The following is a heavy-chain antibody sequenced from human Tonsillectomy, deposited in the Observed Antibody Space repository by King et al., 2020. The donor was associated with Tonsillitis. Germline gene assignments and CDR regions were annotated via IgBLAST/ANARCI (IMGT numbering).Heavy chain of an antibody. D-gene: IGHD1-26*01. J-gene: IGHJ5*02. V-gene: IGHV4-59*06. CDR1: CGSISSYY. CDR2: IYDSGNT. CDR3: GSYEGGVFDP. Sequence: QVQLQESGPGLVKTSETLSLTCTVSCGSISSYYWSWIRQHPGKGLEWIGYIYDSGNTYYNPSLKSRLTISVDTSKNHFSLNLRSVTAADTAVYYCGSYEGGVFDPWGQGTLVTVSS.